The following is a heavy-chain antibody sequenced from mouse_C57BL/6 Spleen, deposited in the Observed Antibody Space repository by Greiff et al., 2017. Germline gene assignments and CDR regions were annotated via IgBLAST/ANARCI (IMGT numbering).Heavy chain of an antibody. CDR1: GYAFSSSW. Sequence: VKLQESGPELVKPGASVKISCKASGYAFSSSWMNWVKQRPGKGLEWIGRIYPGDGDTNYNGKFKGKATLTADKSSSTAYMQLSSLTSEDSAVYFCARFYGSFYYFDYWGQGTTLTVSS. J-gene: IGHJ2*01. V-gene: IGHV1-82*01. CDR3: ARFYGSFYYFDY. CDR2: IYPGDGDT. D-gene: IGHD1-1*01.